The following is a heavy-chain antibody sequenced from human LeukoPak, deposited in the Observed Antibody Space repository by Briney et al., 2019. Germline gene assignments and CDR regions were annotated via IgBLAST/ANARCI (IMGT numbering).Heavy chain of an antibody. CDR2: IYYSGNT. V-gene: IGHV4-39*02. CDR1: GGSITSSSHY. CDR3: ARDNSIFGVGFDY. D-gene: IGHD3-3*01. Sequence: SETLSLTCTVSGGSITSSSHYWGWARQPPGKGLKWIGNIYYSGNTNYNPSLKSRVTIFVDTSKSQFSLKLRSVTAADTAVYYCARDNSIFGVGFDYWGQGTLVTVSS. J-gene: IGHJ4*02.